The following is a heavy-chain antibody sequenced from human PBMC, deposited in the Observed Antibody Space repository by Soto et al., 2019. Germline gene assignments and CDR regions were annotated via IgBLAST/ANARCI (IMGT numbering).Heavy chain of an antibody. CDR2: IYYSGST. CDR1: GGSISSGGYY. D-gene: IGHD3-10*01. J-gene: IGHJ4*02. CDR3: ARVTMVPQYYFDY. V-gene: IGHV4-31*03. Sequence: QVQLQESGPGLVKPSQTLSLTCTVSGGSISSGGYYWSWIRQHPGKGLEWIGYIYYSGSTYYNPSPPSRVTVQVDTSKDQFTLKLSSGTAADTAMYYCARVTMVPQYYFDYWGQGTLVTVSS.